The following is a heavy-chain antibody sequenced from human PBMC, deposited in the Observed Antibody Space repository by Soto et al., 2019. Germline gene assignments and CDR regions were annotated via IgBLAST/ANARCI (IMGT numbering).Heavy chain of an antibody. J-gene: IGHJ4*02. CDR3: ARDSSPYYDFWSGFYTYFDY. CDR2: INSDVSTT. D-gene: IGHD3-3*01. V-gene: IGHV3-74*01. Sequence: GGSLRLSCAVSGFTFSSHWMHWVRQAPGKGLMWVSRINSDVSTTNYADSLKGRFTISRDNAKKTLYLQMNSLRVDDTAVYYCARDSSPYYDFWSGFYTYFDYWGQGALVTVSS. CDR1: GFTFSSHW.